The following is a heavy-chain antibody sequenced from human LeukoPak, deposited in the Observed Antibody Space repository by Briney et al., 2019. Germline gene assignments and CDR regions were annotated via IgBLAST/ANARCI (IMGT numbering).Heavy chain of an antibody. J-gene: IGHJ4*02. Sequence: PGGSLRLSCAAPGFTFSSYWMHWVRQAPGKGLVWVSRINSDGSSTSYADSVKGRFTISRDNAKNTLYLQMNSLRAEDTAVYYCARGGGSGYYFDYWGQGTLVTVSS. V-gene: IGHV3-74*01. CDR3: ARGGGSGYYFDY. CDR2: INSDGSST. D-gene: IGHD2-15*01. CDR1: GFTFSSYW.